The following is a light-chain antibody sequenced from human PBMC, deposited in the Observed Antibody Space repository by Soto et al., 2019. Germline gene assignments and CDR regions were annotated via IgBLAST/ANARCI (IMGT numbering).Light chain of an antibody. CDR1: SRDVGGHDY. CDR2: EVT. CDR3: SSYVTGNNLI. Sequence: QSALTQPPSASGSPGQSVTISCTGTSRDVGGHDYVSWYQQHPGKAPKLMIYEVTKRPSGVPDRFSGSKSGNTASPTVSGLQAEDEADYYCSSYVTGNNLIFGGGTKLTVL. V-gene: IGLV2-8*01. J-gene: IGLJ2*01.